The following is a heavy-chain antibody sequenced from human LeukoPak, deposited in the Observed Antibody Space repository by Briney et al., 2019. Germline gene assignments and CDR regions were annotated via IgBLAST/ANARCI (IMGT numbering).Heavy chain of an antibody. CDR1: GGSISSSSHY. Sequence: SETLSLTCTVSGGSISSSSHYWGWVRQPPGKGLEWIGSIYYSGSTYYNPSLKSRVTVSVDTSKNQFSLKLSSVTAADTAVYYCARMEEYYDILTGYCEWYYFDYWGQGTLVTVSS. D-gene: IGHD3-9*01. J-gene: IGHJ4*02. CDR2: IYYSGST. CDR3: ARMEEYYDILTGYCEWYYFDY. V-gene: IGHV4-39*07.